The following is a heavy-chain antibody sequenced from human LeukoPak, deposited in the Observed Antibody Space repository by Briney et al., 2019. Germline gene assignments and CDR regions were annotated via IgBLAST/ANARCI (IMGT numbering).Heavy chain of an antibody. D-gene: IGHD1-26*01. J-gene: IGHJ4*02. Sequence: GGSLRLSCAASGFTFSSNYMSWVRQGPGKGLECVSVISNDGDTYYADSVKGRFTISRDNSKNTLYLQMNSLRAEDTAVYYCARDIESIVGATFDYWGQGTLVTVSS. CDR3: ARDIESIVGATFDY. CDR2: ISNDGDT. CDR1: GFTFSSNY. V-gene: IGHV3-66*02.